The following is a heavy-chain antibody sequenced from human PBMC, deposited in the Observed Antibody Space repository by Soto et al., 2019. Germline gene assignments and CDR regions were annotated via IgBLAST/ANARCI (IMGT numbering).Heavy chain of an antibody. D-gene: IGHD3-3*01. CDR3: ARDNRRFLEWLSAQNWFDP. CDR2: IYYSGST. V-gene: IGHV4-31*03. CDR1: GGSISSGGYY. Sequence: ASETLSLTCTVSGGSISSGGYYWSWIRQHPGKGLEWIGYIYYSGSTYYNPSLKSRVTISVDTSKNQFSLKLSSVTAADTAVYYCARDNRRFLEWLSAQNWFDPWGQGTLVTVSS. J-gene: IGHJ5*02.